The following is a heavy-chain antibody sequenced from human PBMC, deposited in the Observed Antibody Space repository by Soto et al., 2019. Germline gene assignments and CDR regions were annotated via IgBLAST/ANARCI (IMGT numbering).Heavy chain of an antibody. CDR1: GFTFDDYT. Sequence: GGSLRLSCAASGFTFDDYTMHWVRQAPGKGLEWVSLISWDGGSTYYADSVKGRFTISRDNSKNSLYLQMNSLRTEDTALYYCALGGSSYFDYWGQGTLVTVSS. CDR2: ISWDGGST. V-gene: IGHV3-43*01. CDR3: ALGGSSYFDY. J-gene: IGHJ4*02.